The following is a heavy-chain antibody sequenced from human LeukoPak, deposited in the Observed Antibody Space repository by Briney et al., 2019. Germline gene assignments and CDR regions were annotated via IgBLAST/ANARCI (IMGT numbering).Heavy chain of an antibody. D-gene: IGHD3-9*01. J-gene: IGHJ4*02. V-gene: IGHV4-59*08. CDR2: ISYIGST. Sequence: PSETLSLTCTVSGGSISSYYWSWIRQPPGEGLEWIGYISYIGSTNYNPSLKSRVTISVDTSKNQFSLKLSSVTAADTAVYYCARHVWLQPFDYWGQGTLVTVSS. CDR1: GGSISSYY. CDR3: ARHVWLQPFDY.